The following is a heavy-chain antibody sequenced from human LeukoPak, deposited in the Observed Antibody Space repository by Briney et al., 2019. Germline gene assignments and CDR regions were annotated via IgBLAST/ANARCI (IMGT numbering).Heavy chain of an antibody. CDR3: ARAHFDIVVVPAALY. Sequence: ASVKVSCTASGYPFTGYHMYWVRQAPGQGLEWMGWINPNDGDTNYAQKFQGRVTMTRDTSISTAYMELSRLRSDDTAVYYCARAHFDIVVVPAALYWGQGTLVTVSS. D-gene: IGHD2-2*01. CDR2: INPNDGDT. J-gene: IGHJ4*02. V-gene: IGHV1-2*02. CDR1: GYPFTGYH.